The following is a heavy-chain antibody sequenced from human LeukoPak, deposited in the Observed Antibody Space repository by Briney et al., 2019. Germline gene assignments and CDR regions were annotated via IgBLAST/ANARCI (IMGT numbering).Heavy chain of an antibody. J-gene: IGHJ6*03. Sequence: ASVKVSCKASGGTFSSYAISWVRQAPGQGLEWMGRIIPIFGTANYAQKFQGRVTITTDESTSTAYMELSSLGSEDTAVYYCASHHYYYYYYMDVWGKGTTVTVSS. CDR3: ASHHYYYYYYMDV. CDR1: GGTFSSYA. CDR2: IIPIFGTA. V-gene: IGHV1-69*05.